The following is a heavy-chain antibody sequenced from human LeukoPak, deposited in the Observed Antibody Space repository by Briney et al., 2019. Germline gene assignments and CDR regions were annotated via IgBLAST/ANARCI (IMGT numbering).Heavy chain of an antibody. Sequence: ASVKVSCKASGYTFTGYYMHWVRQAPGQGLEWMGWINPNSGGTNYAQKFQGRVTMTRDTSISTAYMELSRLRSDDTAVYYCARGINGSSWSTYYYYYYMDVWGKGTTVTISS. V-gene: IGHV1-2*02. D-gene: IGHD6-13*01. CDR2: INPNSGGT. CDR1: GYTFTGYY. CDR3: ARGINGSSWSTYYYYYYMDV. J-gene: IGHJ6*03.